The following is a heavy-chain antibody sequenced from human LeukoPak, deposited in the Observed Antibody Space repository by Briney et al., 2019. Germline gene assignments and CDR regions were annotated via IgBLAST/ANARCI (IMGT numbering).Heavy chain of an antibody. CDR3: ARVQLVRDYYYYMDV. Sequence: PSETLSLTCTVSGGSISSSSYYWGWIRQPPGKGLEWIGSIYYSGSTYYNPSLKSRVTISVDTSKNQFSLKLSSVTAADTAVYYCARVQLVRDYYYYMDVWGKGTTVTVSS. V-gene: IGHV4-39*01. J-gene: IGHJ6*03. CDR1: GGSISSSSYY. CDR2: IYYSGST. D-gene: IGHD6-13*01.